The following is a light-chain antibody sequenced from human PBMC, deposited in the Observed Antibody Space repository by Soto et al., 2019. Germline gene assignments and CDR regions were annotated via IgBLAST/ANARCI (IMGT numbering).Light chain of an antibody. J-gene: IGLJ7*01. V-gene: IGLV1-44*01. CDR2: INN. CDR1: DSNIGSNS. Sequence: QSVLTQPPSASGTPGQRVTISCSGSDSNIGSNSVNWYLQFPGTAPKLVIYINNQRPSGVPDRFSGSKSGTSASLAISGLQSEDEADYYCAAWDNSLSGPAFGGGTQLTVL. CDR3: AAWDNSLSGPA.